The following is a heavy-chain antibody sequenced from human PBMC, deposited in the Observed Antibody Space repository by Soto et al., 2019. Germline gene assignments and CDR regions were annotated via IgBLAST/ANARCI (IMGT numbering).Heavy chain of an antibody. V-gene: IGHV1-2*04. CDR2: INPNSGGT. Sequence: ASVKVSCKASGYTFTGYYMHWVRQAPGQGLEWMGWINPNSGGTNYAQKFQGWVTMTRDTSISTAYMELSRLRSDDTAVYYCARTVLLGIAERNSTEFDYWGQGTLVTVSS. J-gene: IGHJ4*02. CDR1: GYTFTGYY. D-gene: IGHD6-13*01. CDR3: ARTVLLGIAERNSTEFDY.